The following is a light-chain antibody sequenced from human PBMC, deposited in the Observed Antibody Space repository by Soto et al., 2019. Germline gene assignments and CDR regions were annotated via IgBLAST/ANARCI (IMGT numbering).Light chain of an antibody. J-gene: IGKJ3*01. V-gene: IGKV1-12*01. Sequence: DIQMTQSPSSVSASVGDRVTITCRASQDIGNRLAWYQQRPGKAPYLLVHTASTLQRGVPSRFSGSGSGTDFTLTITSLQPEDFATYYCQQADSFSFTFGPGIKVDIK. CDR1: QDIGNR. CDR2: TAS. CDR3: QQADSFSFT.